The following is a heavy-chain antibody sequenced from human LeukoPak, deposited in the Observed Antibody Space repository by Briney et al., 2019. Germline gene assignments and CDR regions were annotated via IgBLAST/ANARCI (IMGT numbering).Heavy chain of an antibody. CDR3: ARDGETARTADY. J-gene: IGHJ4*02. D-gene: IGHD1/OR15-1a*01. CDR1: GFTFSSYA. Sequence: PGASLRLSCAAPGFTFSSYAMIWVRQIPGKGLEGLEWVSSISGSGSSTYYADSVKGRFTVSRDNSKNTLYLQMDSLRAEDTAAYYCARDGETARTADYWGQGTLVTVSS. CDR2: ISGSGSST. V-gene: IGHV3-23*01.